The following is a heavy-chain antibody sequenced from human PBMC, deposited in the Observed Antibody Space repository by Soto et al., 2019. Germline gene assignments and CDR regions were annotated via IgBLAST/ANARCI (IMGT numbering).Heavy chain of an antibody. V-gene: IGHV1-3*01. D-gene: IGHD3-22*01. J-gene: IGHJ4*02. CDR1: GYIFTSYA. CDR2: INAGNGNT. Sequence: GASVKVSCKASGYIFTSYAMHWVRQAPGQRLEWMGWINAGNGNTKYSQKFQGRVTITRDTSASTAYMELSSLRSEDTAVYYCAREGVSYYYDSSGYYPDWGQGTLVTISS. CDR3: AREGVSYYYDSSGYYPD.